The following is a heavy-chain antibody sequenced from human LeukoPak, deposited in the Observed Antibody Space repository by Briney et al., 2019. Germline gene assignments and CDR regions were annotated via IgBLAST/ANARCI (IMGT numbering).Heavy chain of an antibody. CDR1: GFTFSSYA. J-gene: IGHJ4*02. CDR2: ISGSGGST. CDR3: AEAYARYCSSTSCSLYY. D-gene: IGHD2-2*01. V-gene: IGHV3-23*01. Sequence: GGSLRLSCAASGFTFSSYAMSWVGQAPGEGRECVSTISGSGGSTYYAESSKGRSTISRDKSKTMLYLQMNCLRAEDTAVYYCAEAYARYCSSTSCSLYYWGQGNLVTVSS.